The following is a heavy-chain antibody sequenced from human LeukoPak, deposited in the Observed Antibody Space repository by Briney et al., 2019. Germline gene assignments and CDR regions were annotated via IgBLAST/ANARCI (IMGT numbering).Heavy chain of an antibody. CDR2: IYYSGST. V-gene: IGHV4-59*01. J-gene: IGHJ4*02. Sequence: SETLSLTCTVSGGSISSYYWSWIRQPPGKGLEWIGYIYYSGSTNYNPSLKSRVTISVDTSKNQFSLKLSSVTAADTAVYYCARAREGRRLQGIGYYFDYWGQGTLVTVSS. CDR3: ARAREGRRLQGIGYYFDY. CDR1: GGSISSYY. D-gene: IGHD5-24*01.